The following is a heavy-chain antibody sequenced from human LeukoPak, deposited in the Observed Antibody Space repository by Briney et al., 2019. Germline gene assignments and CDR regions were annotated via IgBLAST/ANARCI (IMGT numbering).Heavy chain of an antibody. J-gene: IGHJ4*02. V-gene: IGHV3-43*01. CDR3: ARDKGADVQTGGFES. CDR1: GFTFDDYT. D-gene: IGHD2-8*02. CDR2: ISWDGKIT. Sequence: GGSLRLSCAASGFTFDDYTMHWVRLRPGKGLEWVSLISWDGKITHYAEAVKGRFTISRDNSKNSLDLQMSSLRHEDTAFYYCARDKGADVQTGGFESWGQGTLVTVSA.